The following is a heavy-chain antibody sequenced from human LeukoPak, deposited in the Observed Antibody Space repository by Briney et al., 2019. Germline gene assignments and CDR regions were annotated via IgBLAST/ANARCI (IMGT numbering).Heavy chain of an antibody. V-gene: IGHV3-9*01. J-gene: IGHJ4*02. CDR2: ISWNSGSI. D-gene: IGHD2-2*01. CDR1: GFTFDDYA. Sequence: GGSLRLSCAASGFTFDDYAMHWVRQAPGKGLEWVSGISWNSGSIGYADSVKGRFTISRDNAKNSLYLQMNSLRAEDTALYYCAKEGSSTSLSYFDYWGQGTLVTVSS. CDR3: AKEGSSTSLSYFDY.